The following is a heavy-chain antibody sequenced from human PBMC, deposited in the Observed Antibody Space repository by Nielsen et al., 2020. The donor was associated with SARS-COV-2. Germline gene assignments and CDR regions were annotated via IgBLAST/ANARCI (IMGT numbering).Heavy chain of an antibody. D-gene: IGHD3-22*01. Sequence: GGSLRLSCAASGFTFSGSAMHWVRQASGKGLEWVGCIRSKANSYATAYAASVKGRFTISRDDSKNTAYLQMNSLKTEDTAVYYCTRSITMIERWYFDLWGRGTLVTVSS. V-gene: IGHV3-73*01. CDR2: IRSKANSYAT. CDR3: TRSITMIERWYFDL. J-gene: IGHJ2*01. CDR1: GFTFSGSA.